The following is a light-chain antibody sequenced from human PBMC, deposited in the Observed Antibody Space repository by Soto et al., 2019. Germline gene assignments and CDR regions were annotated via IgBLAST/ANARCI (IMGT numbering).Light chain of an antibody. J-gene: IGKJ1*01. Sequence: EIVLTQSPGTLSLSPGERATLSCRASQSVSSSYLAWYQQKPGQAPRLLIYGASSRAPGIPDRFSGSGSGTDFTLTISRLEPEDFAVYYCQQYGSLFGQGTKV. V-gene: IGKV3-20*01. CDR3: QQYGSL. CDR1: QSVSSSY. CDR2: GAS.